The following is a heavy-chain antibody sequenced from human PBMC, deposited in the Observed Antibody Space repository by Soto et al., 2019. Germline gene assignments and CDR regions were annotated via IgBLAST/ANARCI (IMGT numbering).Heavy chain of an antibody. Sequence: GSLRLSCAASGFTFSSYNMNWVRQAPGKGLEWVSSISSSGFSINYADSVKGRFSISRDNAQNSLHLQMNNLRAEDTAVYYCARNESSNFYGMDVWGQGTTVTVSS. CDR3: ARNESSNFYGMDV. D-gene: IGHD6-6*01. J-gene: IGHJ6*02. CDR1: GFTFSSYN. CDR2: ISSSGFSI. V-gene: IGHV3-21*01.